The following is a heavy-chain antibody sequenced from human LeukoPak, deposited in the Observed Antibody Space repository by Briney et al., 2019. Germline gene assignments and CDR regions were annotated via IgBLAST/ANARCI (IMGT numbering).Heavy chain of an antibody. CDR2: INHSGST. Sequence: SETLSLTCTVSGGSISSRSYYWGWIRQPPGKGLEWIGEINHSGSTNYNPSLKSRVTISVDTSKNQFSLKLSSVTAADTAVYYCARDSVAAVNWFDPWGQGTLVTVSS. V-gene: IGHV4-39*07. CDR1: GGSISSRSYY. D-gene: IGHD6-13*01. J-gene: IGHJ5*02. CDR3: ARDSVAAVNWFDP.